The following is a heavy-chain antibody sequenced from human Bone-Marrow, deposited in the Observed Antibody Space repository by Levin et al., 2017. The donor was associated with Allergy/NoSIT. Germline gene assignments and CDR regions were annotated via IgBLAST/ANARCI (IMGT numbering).Heavy chain of an antibody. CDR2: ISGGGGST. CDR1: GFSFSNFA. J-gene: IGHJ5*02. V-gene: IGHV3-23*01. D-gene: IGHD2-15*01. Sequence: GGSLRLSCTASGFSFSNFAMNWVRQTPGRGLEWVSSISGGGGSTYYHDAVKGRFTISRDNSKNTLYLQMNSLTAEDTAVYYCAKVAPSNCNGGSCYFPGFDRWGQGTLLTVSS. CDR3: AKVAPSNCNGGSCYFPGFDR.